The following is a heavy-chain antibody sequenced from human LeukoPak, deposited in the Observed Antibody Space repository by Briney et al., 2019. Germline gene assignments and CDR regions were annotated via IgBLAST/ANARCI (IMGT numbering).Heavy chain of an antibody. CDR2: ISSSSSYI. J-gene: IGHJ4*02. CDR1: GFTFSSYG. Sequence: GGSLRLSCAASGFTFSSYGMNWVRQAPGKGLEWVSSISSSSSYIYYADSVKGRFTISRGNAKNSLYLQMNSLRAEDTAVYYCARDAKAVAGSLDYWGQGTLVTVSS. D-gene: IGHD6-19*01. CDR3: ARDAKAVAGSLDY. V-gene: IGHV3-21*01.